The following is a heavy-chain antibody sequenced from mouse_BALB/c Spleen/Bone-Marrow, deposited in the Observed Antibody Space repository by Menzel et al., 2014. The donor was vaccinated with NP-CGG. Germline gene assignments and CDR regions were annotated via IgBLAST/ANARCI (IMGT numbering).Heavy chain of an antibody. CDR3: ARDAGYFYGSSFDY. J-gene: IGHJ2*01. CDR1: GFTFTDYY. V-gene: IGHV7-3*02. Sequence: EVQGVESGGGLVQPGGSLRLSCATSGFTFTDYYMSWVRQPPGKALEWLGFISNKANGYTTEYSASVTGRLTISRDNSQSILYLQMNTLRAEDSAAYYCARDAGYFYGSSFDYWGQGTTLTVSS. CDR2: ISNKANGYTT. D-gene: IGHD1-1*01.